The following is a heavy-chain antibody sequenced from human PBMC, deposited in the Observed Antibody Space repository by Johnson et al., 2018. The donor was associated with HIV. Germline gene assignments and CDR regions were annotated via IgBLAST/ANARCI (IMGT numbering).Heavy chain of an antibody. CDR1: GFTFSNAW. CDR2: IKSKTDGGTT. CDR3: ARDRAILAARPAGAFDV. D-gene: IGHD6-6*01. V-gene: IGHV3-15*01. J-gene: IGHJ3*01. Sequence: VQLVESGGGLVKPGGSLRLSCAASGFTFSNAWMSWVRQAPGKGLEWVGRIKSKTDGGTTDYAAPVKGRFTISRDDSKNTLYLQMHSLRSEDTAVYYCARDRAILAARPAGAFDVWGPGTMVTVSS.